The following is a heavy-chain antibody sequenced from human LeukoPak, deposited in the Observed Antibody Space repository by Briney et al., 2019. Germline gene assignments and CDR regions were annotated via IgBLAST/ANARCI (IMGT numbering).Heavy chain of an antibody. CDR1: GYSFTSYW. CDR2: IYPGDSDT. D-gene: IGHD3-3*01. CDR3: ASVAYYDFWSGDFDY. Sequence: GESLKIPCKGSGYSFTSYWIGWVRQMPGKGLEWMGIIYPGDSDTRYSPSFQGQVTISADKSISTAYLQWSSLKASDTAMYYCASVAYYDFWSGDFDYWGQGTLVTVSS. V-gene: IGHV5-51*01. J-gene: IGHJ4*02.